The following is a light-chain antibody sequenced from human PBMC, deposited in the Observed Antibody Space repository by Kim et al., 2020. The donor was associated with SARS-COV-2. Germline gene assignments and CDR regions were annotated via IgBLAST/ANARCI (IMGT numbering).Light chain of an antibody. CDR2: GES. CDR3: QQSHIART. J-gene: IGKJ1*01. V-gene: IGKV1-39*01. CDR1: QSINTY. Sequence: DIQMTQSPSSLSASVGDRVTISCRASQSINTYLNWYQQKPGKAPNLLIYGESNLQSGVPSRFSGSGSGTDFTLTISSLQPEDSATYYCQQSHIARTFGQGTKVDIK.